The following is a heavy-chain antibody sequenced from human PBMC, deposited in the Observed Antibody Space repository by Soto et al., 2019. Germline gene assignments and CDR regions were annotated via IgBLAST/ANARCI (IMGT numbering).Heavy chain of an antibody. CDR1: GGSISSGGYS. J-gene: IGHJ4*02. D-gene: IGHD4-17*01. V-gene: IGHV4-30-2*01. CDR2: IYHSGST. CDR3: AREGGDYHFDY. Sequence: LTCAVSGGSISSGGYSWSWIRQPPGKGLEWIGYIYHSGSTYYNPSLKSRVTISVDRSKNQFSLKLSSVTAADTAVYYCAREGGDYHFDYWGQGTLVTVSS.